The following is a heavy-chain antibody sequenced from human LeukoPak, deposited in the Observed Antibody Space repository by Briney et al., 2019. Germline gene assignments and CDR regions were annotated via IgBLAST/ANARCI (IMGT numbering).Heavy chain of an antibody. CDR3: ARALGYGSGSYYKITHFDY. CDR1: TFTFSSYS. CDR2: IYSGGST. D-gene: IGHD3-10*01. Sequence: PGGSLRLSCAASTFTFSSYSMNWVRQAPGKGLEWVSLIYSGGSTYYADSVKGRFTISRDNSKNTLYLQINYLRAEDTAVYYCARALGYGSGSYYKITHFDYWGQGTLVTVSS. J-gene: IGHJ4*02. V-gene: IGHV3-53*01.